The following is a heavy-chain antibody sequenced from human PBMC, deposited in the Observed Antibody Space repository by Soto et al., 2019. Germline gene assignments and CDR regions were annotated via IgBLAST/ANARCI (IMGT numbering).Heavy chain of an antibody. J-gene: IGHJ4*02. V-gene: IGHV5-10-1*01. CDR3: ASEITGLGTGPVGDY. Sequence: GESLKISCNGSGYSFTSYWISWVRQMPGKGLEWMGRIDPSDSYTNYSPSFQGHVTISADKSISTAYLQWSSLKASDTAMYYCASEITGLGTGPVGDYWGQGTLVTVSS. CDR1: GYSFTSYW. CDR2: IDPSDSYT. D-gene: IGHD3-16*01.